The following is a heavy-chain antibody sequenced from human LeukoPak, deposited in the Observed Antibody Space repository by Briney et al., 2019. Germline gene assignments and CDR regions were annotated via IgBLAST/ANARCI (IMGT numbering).Heavy chain of an antibody. CDR1: GFTFIDYD. CDR2: IGIRGDT. V-gene: IGHV3-13*01. CDR3: ARGMITFGGVIVRVLDV. Sequence: GGSLRLSCAASGFTFIDYDMHWVRQVIGKGLEWVSAIGIRGDTHYSGSVKGRFTISRENAESSLYLQMNSLRAEDTAVYYCARGMITFGGVIVRVLDVWGKGTTVTVSS. J-gene: IGHJ6*04. D-gene: IGHD3-16*02.